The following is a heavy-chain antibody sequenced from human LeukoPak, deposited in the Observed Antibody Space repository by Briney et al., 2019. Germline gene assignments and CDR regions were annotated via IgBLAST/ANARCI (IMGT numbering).Heavy chain of an antibody. V-gene: IGHV3-48*04. D-gene: IGHD5-12*01. CDR3: ARDHRYAFDN. CDR2: VGISSGNT. CDR1: GFTFSDYS. Sequence: GGSLRLSCAASGFTFSDYSMNWVRQAPGKGLEWISYVGISSGNTKYADSVKGRFAISGDSVKNSVFLQMNSLRVEDTAVYYCARDHRYAFDNWGQGTLVTVSS. J-gene: IGHJ4*02.